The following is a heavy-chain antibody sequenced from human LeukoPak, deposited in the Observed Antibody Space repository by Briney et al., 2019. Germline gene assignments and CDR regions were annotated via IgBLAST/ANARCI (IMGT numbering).Heavy chain of an antibody. D-gene: IGHD6-25*01. CDR2: IWYDGSNK. CDR1: GFTFSNYG. V-gene: IGHV3-33*01. Sequence: GRSLRLSCAVSGFTFSNYGMHWVRQAPGKGLEWVAVIWYDGSNKYYADSVKGRITISRDNSKNTLYLQMNSLRAEDTAVYYCARVPVKQRLIMFDPWGQGTLVTVSS. CDR3: ARVPVKQRLIMFDP. J-gene: IGHJ5*02.